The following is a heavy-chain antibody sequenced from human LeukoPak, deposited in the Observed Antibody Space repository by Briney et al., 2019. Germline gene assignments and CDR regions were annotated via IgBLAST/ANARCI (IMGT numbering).Heavy chain of an antibody. V-gene: IGHV1-18*01. CDR1: GYAFTSYG. Sequence: ASVKVSCKASGYAFTSYGISWVRQAPGQGLEWMGWISAYNGNTNYAQKLQGRVTMTTDTSTSTAYMELRSLRFDDTAVYYCARDTVVVVVAATHYYYYGMDVWGQGTTVAVSS. D-gene: IGHD2-15*01. CDR2: ISAYNGNT. J-gene: IGHJ6*02. CDR3: ARDTVVVVVAATHYYYYGMDV.